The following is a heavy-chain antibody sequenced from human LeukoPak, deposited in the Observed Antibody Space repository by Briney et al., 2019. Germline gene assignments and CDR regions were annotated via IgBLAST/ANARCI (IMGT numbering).Heavy chain of an antibody. CDR2: INHSGST. J-gene: IGHJ4*02. Sequence: PSETLSLTCAVYGGSFSGYYWSWIRQPPGKGLEWIGEINHSGSTNYNLSLKSRVTISVDTSKNQFSLKVTSLTAADTAVYYCARREYSGSYLIIDYWGQGTLVTVSS. CDR3: ARREYSGSYLIIDY. V-gene: IGHV4-34*01. D-gene: IGHD1-26*01. CDR1: GGSFSGYY.